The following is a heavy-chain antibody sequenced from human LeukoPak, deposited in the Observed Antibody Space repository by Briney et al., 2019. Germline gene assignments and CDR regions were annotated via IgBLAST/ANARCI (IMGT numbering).Heavy chain of an antibody. CDR1: GGSFSGYY. D-gene: IGHD3-10*01. J-gene: IGHJ4*02. V-gene: IGHV4-34*01. CDR2: INHSGST. CDR3: AKDSYYGSGSLACDY. Sequence: PSETLSLTCAVYGGSFSGYYWSWIRQPPGKVLEWIGEINHSGSTNYNPSLKSRVTISVDTSKNQFSLKLSSVTAADTAVYYCAKDSYYGSGSLACDYWGQGTLVTVSS.